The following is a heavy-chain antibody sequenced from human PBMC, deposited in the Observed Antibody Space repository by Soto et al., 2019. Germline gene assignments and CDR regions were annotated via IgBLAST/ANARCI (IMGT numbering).Heavy chain of an antibody. V-gene: IGHV4-38-2*01. J-gene: IGHJ4*02. Sequence: QVQLQESGPGLVKPSETLSLTCVVSGFSISSGYYWGWIRQPPGKGLEWIGSIYHSGTTYYNPALKSRVTMSLDTSRNHFSRRLTSVTAADTAVYYCARSLLPSSWYADSWGQGILVTVSS. CDR1: GFSISSGYY. CDR3: ARSLLPSSWYADS. D-gene: IGHD6-13*01. CDR2: IYHSGTT.